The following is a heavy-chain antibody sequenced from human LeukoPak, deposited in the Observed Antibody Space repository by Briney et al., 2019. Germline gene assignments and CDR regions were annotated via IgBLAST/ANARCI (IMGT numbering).Heavy chain of an antibody. J-gene: IGHJ4*02. CDR2: IYHSGST. CDR3: ARDVSPMTTVIPDSDY. D-gene: IGHD4-17*01. CDR1: GYSISSGYY. Sequence: SETLSLTCTVSGYSISSGYYWGWIRQPPGKGLEWIGSIYHSGSTYYNPSLKSRVTISVDTSKNQFSLKLSSVTAADTAVYYCARDVSPMTTVIPDSDYWGQGTLVTVSS. V-gene: IGHV4-38-2*02.